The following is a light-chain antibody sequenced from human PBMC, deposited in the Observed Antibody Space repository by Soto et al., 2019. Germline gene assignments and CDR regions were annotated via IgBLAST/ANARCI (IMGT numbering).Light chain of an antibody. CDR2: GNS. V-gene: IGLV1-40*01. CDR1: SSNIGAGYA. J-gene: IGLJ2*01. CDR3: QSYDSSLSAL. Sequence: QSALTQPPSVSGAPGQRVTISCTGSSSNIGAGYAVHWYQQLPGTAPKLLIYGNSNRPSGVPDRFSGSKSGTSASLAITGLQAEDEADYYCQSYDSSLSALFGGGTKLTVL.